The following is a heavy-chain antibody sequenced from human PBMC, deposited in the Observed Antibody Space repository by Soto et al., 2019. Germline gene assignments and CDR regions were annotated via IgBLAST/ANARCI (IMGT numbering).Heavy chain of an antibody. D-gene: IGHD2-2*01. V-gene: IGHV1-18*01. CDR1: GYTFTSYG. Sequence: QVQLVQSGAEVKKPVASVKVSCKASGYTFTSYGISWVRQAPGQGLEWMGWISAYNGNTNYAQKLQGRVTMTTDTSTSTAYMELRSLRSDDTAVYYCARDTIVVVPAAMPAGEDYWGQGTLVTVSS. CDR2: ISAYNGNT. J-gene: IGHJ4*02. CDR3: ARDTIVVVPAAMPAGEDY.